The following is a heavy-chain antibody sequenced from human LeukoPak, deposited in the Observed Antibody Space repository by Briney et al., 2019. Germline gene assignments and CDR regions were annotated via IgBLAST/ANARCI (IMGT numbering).Heavy chain of an antibody. CDR2: ISSSSYI. CDR1: GFTFSSHT. CDR3: ARDLILSDAFDI. D-gene: IGHD2/OR15-2a*01. J-gene: IGHJ3*02. V-gene: IGHV3-21*01. Sequence: AGGSLRLSCAASGFTFSSHTMNWVRQAPGKGLEWVSSISSSSYIYYADSVKGRFTISRDNAKKSLYLEMNSLRAEDTAVYYCARDLILSDAFDIWGQGTMVTVSS.